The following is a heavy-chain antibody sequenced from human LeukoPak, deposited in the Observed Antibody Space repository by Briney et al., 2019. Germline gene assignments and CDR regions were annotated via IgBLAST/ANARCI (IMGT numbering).Heavy chain of an antibody. V-gene: IGHV3-30*03. J-gene: IGHJ4*02. D-gene: IGHD1-7*01. CDR3: ARDYWWNYDY. Sequence: GGSLRLSCAASGFTFSSYGMHWVRQAPGKGLEWVAIISYDGSNKCYADSVKGRFTISRDNSKNTLYLQMNSLTAEDTAVYYCARDYWWNYDYWGQGTLVTVSS. CDR2: ISYDGSNK. CDR1: GFTFSSYG.